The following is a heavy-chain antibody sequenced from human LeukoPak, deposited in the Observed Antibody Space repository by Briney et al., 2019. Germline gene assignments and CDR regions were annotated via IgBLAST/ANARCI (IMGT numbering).Heavy chain of an antibody. Sequence: GGSLRLSCVASGFSFSRYWMSWVRQAPGKGLEWVANIKEDGSEKYYVDSVKGRFTISRDNAKNSVYLQMNSLRAEDTAVYYCARRAGAYSHPYDYWGQGTLVTVSS. CDR2: IKEDGSEK. CDR3: ARRAGAYSHPYDY. CDR1: GFSFSRYW. V-gene: IGHV3-7*01. D-gene: IGHD4/OR15-4a*01. J-gene: IGHJ4*02.